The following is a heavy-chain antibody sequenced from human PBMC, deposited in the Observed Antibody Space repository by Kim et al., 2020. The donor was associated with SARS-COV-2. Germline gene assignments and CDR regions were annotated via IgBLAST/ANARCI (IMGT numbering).Heavy chain of an antibody. V-gene: IGHV3-33*08. CDR1: GFTFSSYG. Sequence: GGSLRLSCAASGFTFSSYGMHWVRQAPGKGLEWVAVIWYDGSNKYYADSVKGRFTISRDNSKNTLYLQMNSLRAEDTAVYYCARYRIWLQFPYYGMDVWGHGTTVTVSS. CDR3: ARYRIWLQFPYYGMDV. CDR2: IWYDGSNK. J-gene: IGHJ6*02. D-gene: IGHD5-12*01.